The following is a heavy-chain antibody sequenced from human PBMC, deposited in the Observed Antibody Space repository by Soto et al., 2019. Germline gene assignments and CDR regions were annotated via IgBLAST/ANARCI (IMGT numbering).Heavy chain of an antibody. D-gene: IGHD2-2*02. J-gene: IGHJ5*02. CDR1: GYSFTSYW. CDR3: ARAYCSSNSCYTGSFYGWFDP. CDR2: IYPGDSDT. V-gene: IGHV5-51*01. Sequence: GESLKISCKCSGYSFTSYWIGWVRQMPGKGLEWMGIIYPGDSDTRYSPSFQGQVTISADKSISTAYLQWSSLKASDTAMYYCARAYCSSNSCYTGSFYGWFDPWGQGTLVTVSS.